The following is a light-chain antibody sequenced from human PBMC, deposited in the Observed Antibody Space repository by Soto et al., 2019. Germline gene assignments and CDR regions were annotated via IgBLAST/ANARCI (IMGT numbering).Light chain of an antibody. J-gene: IGKJ1*01. V-gene: IGKV3-20*01. CDR2: GVS. CDR3: QQYDSSWT. Sequence: EIVLTQSPGTLSLSPGERATLSCRASQSVPSNFLAWYQQKPGQAPILLIYGVSRRATGIPDWFSGSGSGTAFSLTISRLEPEDFAVYSCQQYDSSWTFGQGTKVEI. CDR1: QSVPSNF.